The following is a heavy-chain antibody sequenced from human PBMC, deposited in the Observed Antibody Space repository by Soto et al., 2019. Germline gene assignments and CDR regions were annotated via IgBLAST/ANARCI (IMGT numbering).Heavy chain of an antibody. J-gene: IGHJ5*02. CDR1: GYTFTSYG. V-gene: IGHV1-18*01. CDR2: ISAYNGNT. CDR3: GKCCGNWNYDKAWFDP. D-gene: IGHD1-7*01. Sequence: ASVKVSCKASGYTFTSYGISWVRQAPGQGLEWMGWISAYNGNTNYAQKLQGRVTMTTDTSTSTAYMELRSLRSDDTAVYYCGKCCGNWNYDKAWFDPWGQGTLVTVSS.